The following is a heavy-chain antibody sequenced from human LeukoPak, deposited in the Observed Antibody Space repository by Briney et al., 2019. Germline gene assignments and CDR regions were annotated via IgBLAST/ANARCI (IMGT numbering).Heavy chain of an antibody. Sequence: GGSLRLSCAASGFTFSSYAMSWVRQAPGKGLEWVSAISGSGGSTYYADSVKGRFTVSRDNSKNTLYLQMNSLGAEDTAVYYCAKRGGGAAPMGYYFDYWGQGTLVTVSS. CDR2: ISGSGGST. CDR1: GFTFSSYA. D-gene: IGHD3-16*01. J-gene: IGHJ4*02. CDR3: AKRGGGAAPMGYYFDY. V-gene: IGHV3-23*01.